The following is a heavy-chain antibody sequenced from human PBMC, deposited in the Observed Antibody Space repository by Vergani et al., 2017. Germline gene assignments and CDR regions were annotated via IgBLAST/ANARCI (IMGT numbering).Heavy chain of an antibody. CDR2: IYYSGST. V-gene: IGHV4-59*01. Sequence: QVQLQESGPGLVKPSETLSLTCTVSGGSISSYYWSWIRQPPGKGLEWIGYIYYSGSTNYNPSLKSRVTISVDTSKNQFSLKLSSVTAADTDVYYCARSVGGYQLLWFDPWGQGTLVTVSS. D-gene: IGHD2-2*01. CDR1: GGSISSYY. J-gene: IGHJ5*02. CDR3: ARSVGGYQLLWFDP.